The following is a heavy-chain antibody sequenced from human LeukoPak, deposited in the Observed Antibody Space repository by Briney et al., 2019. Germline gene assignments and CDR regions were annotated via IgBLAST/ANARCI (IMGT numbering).Heavy chain of an antibody. Sequence: PSETLSLTCSVPSGSFDSKYWSWIRQPPGKGLEWIGYIYTSGSTNFNPSLRSRVAMSIDTSKNQFSLKVYSVTAADTAVYYCANYLRNVRFNMDVWAKGTTVIVSS. J-gene: IGHJ6*03. CDR1: SGSFDSKY. D-gene: IGHD2/OR15-2a*01. CDR2: IYTSGST. V-gene: IGHV4-4*09. CDR3: ANYLRNVRFNMDV.